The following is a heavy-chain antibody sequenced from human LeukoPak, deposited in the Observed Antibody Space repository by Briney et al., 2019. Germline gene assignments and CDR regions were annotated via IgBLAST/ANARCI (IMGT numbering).Heavy chain of an antibody. D-gene: IGHD6-19*01. CDR1: GGSISSRPYC. J-gene: IGHJ4*02. V-gene: IGHV4-39*01. Sequence: SETLSLTCTVSGGSISSRPYCWGWIRQPPGKGLEWLGSFYYSGSTYYKPSLKSRVTISVDTYKSQLSLKLSSVTAADTAVYYCARQRGSGWYHPHLFWGQGILVTVSS. CDR2: FYYSGST. CDR3: ARQRGSGWYHPHLF.